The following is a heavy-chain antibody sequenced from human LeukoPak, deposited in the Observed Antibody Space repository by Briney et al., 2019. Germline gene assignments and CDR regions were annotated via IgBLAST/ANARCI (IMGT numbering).Heavy chain of an antibody. Sequence: SVKVSCKASGGTFSSYAISWVRQAPGQGLEWMGGIIPIFGTANYAQKFQGRVTITADESTSTAYMELSSLRPEDTAVYYCARVEWELRGGGHDAFDIWGQGTMVTVSS. D-gene: IGHD1-26*01. CDR3: ARVEWELRGGGHDAFDI. J-gene: IGHJ3*02. CDR1: GGTFSSYA. CDR2: IIPIFGTA. V-gene: IGHV1-69*01.